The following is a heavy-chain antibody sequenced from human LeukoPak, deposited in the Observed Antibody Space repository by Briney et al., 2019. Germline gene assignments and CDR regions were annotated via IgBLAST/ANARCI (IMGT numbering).Heavy chain of an antibody. J-gene: IGHJ4*02. CDR3: ATADWESFYFDS. Sequence: KPSETLSLSCSVSGGSISSYYRNWIRQPPGKGLEWIGFTSYSEGTYYNPSLMSRITISVDRSQNQFSLKMRDVTAADTAVYFCATADWESFYFDSWSQGALVTVSS. D-gene: IGHD1-26*01. CDR2: TSYSEGT. CDR1: GGSISSYY. V-gene: IGHV4-59*06.